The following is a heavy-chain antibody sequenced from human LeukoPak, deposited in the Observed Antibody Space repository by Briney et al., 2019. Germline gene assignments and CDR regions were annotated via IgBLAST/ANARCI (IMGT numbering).Heavy chain of an antibody. J-gene: IGHJ6*03. CDR3: ARVSWFPGTSYYYMDV. CDR2: ISDSGTT. Sequence: SETLSLTCTVSGGSISRYYWSWIRQPPGKGLEWFGYISDSGTTNYNPSLKSRVTISVDTSEKEFSLKLSSVTAADTAVYYCARVSWFPGTSYYYMDVWGKGTTVTVSS. D-gene: IGHD1-1*01. V-gene: IGHV4-59*01. CDR1: GGSISRYY.